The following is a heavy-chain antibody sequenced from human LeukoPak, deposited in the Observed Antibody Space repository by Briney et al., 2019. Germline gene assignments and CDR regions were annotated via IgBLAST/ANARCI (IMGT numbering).Heavy chain of an antibody. V-gene: IGHV5-10-1*01. J-gene: IGHJ6*02. D-gene: IGHD2-2*01. Sequence: GESLRISCKGSGYSFTSYWISWVRQMPGKGLEWMGRIDPSDSYTNYSPSFQGHVTISADKSISIAYLQWSSLNASDTAMYYCARHELPYCSSTSCHGGCYGMDVWGQGTTVTVSS. CDR3: ARHELPYCSSTSCHGGCYGMDV. CDR1: GYSFTSYW. CDR2: IDPSDSYT.